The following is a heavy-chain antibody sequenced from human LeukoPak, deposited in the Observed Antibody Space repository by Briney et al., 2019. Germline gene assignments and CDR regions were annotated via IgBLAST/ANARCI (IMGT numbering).Heavy chain of an antibody. J-gene: IGHJ4*02. CDR1: GYSISSGYY. CDR3: ARLSDFWSGYHPPHFDY. CDR2: IYHSGST. V-gene: IGHV4-38-2*01. Sequence: SETLSLTCAVSGYSISSGYYWGWIRQPPGKGLEWIGSIYHSGSTYYNPSPKSRVTISVDTSKNQFSLKLSSVTAADTAVYYCARLSDFWSGYHPPHFDYWGQGTLVTVSS. D-gene: IGHD3-3*01.